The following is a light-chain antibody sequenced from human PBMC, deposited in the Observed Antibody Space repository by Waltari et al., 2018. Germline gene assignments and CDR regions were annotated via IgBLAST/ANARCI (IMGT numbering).Light chain of an antibody. J-gene: IGLJ3*02. V-gene: IGLV1-47*01. CDR2: RNK. CDR3: AAWDDSLSVWV. Sequence: QSVLTQPPSASGTPGQRVTISCSGSSSNIGRNYIYWYQQVPGTAPKLLIYRNKHLPSGVPDRFSGSKSGTSASLAISGLRSEDEADYYCAAWDDSLSVWVFGGGTKLTVL. CDR1: SSNIGRNY.